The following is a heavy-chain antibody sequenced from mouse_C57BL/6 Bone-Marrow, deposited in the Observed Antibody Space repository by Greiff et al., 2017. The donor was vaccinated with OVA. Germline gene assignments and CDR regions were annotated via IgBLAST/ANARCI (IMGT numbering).Heavy chain of an antibody. J-gene: IGHJ1*03. CDR3: ANYYGSSHWYFDV. V-gene: IGHV1-19*01. CDR1: GYTFTDYY. Sequence: VQLQQSGPVLVKPGASVKMSCKASGYTFTDYYMNWVKQSHGKSLEWIGVINPYNGGTSYNQQFKGKATLTVDKSSSTAYMELNSLTSEDSAVYYCANYYGSSHWYFDVWGTGTTVTVSS. CDR2: INPYNGGT. D-gene: IGHD1-1*01.